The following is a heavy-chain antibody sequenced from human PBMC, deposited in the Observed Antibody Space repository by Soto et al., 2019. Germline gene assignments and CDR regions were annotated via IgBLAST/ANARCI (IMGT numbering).Heavy chain of an antibody. CDR3: ASKRGEDYYDSSGYYSPSWFDP. V-gene: IGHV1-69*13. CDR2: IIPIFGTA. CDR1: GGTFSSYA. J-gene: IGHJ5*02. D-gene: IGHD3-22*01. Sequence: GASVKVSCKASGGTFSSYAISWVRQAPGQGLEWMGGIIPIFGTANYAQKFQGRVTVTADESTSTAYMELSSLRSEDTAVYYCASKRGEDYYDSSGYYSPSWFDPWGQGTLVTVSS.